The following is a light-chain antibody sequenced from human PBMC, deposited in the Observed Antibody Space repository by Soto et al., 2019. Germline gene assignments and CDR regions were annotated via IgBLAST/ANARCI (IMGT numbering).Light chain of an antibody. CDR2: AAS. J-gene: IGKJ2*01. V-gene: IGKV1-39*01. CDR1: QSINSY. Sequence: DIQMTQSPSSLSASVGDRVTITCRASQSINSYVNWYQQKPGKAPKVLIYAASSLQSVVPSRFSGGGSGTDFTLTISSLQPEDFATYYCQQSYSIPYTFGQGTKLEIK. CDR3: QQSYSIPYT.